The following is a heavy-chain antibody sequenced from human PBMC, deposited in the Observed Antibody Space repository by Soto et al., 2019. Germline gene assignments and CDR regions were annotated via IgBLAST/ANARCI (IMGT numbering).Heavy chain of an antibody. J-gene: IGHJ4*02. V-gene: IGHV3-23*01. Sequence: PGGSLRLSCAASGFTFSSYAMSWVRQAPGKGLEWVSAISGSGGSTYYADSVKGRFTISRDNSKNTLYLQMNSLRAEDTAVYYCATRRGEWLLYFFDYRGQGTLVTVSS. CDR2: ISGSGGST. CDR3: ATRRGEWLLYFFDY. CDR1: GFTFSSYA. D-gene: IGHD3-3*01.